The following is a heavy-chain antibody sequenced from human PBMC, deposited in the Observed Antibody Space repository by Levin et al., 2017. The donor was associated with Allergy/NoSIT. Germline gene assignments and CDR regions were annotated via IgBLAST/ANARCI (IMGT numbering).Heavy chain of an antibody. D-gene: IGHD3-16*01. CDR2: MNPNSGNT. CDR3: ARGSAEGPPEMITFGGASDY. J-gene: IGHJ4*02. V-gene: IGHV1-8*01. Sequence: ASVKVSCKASGYTFTSYDINWVRQATVQGLEWMGWMNPNSGNTGYAQKFQGRVTMTRNTSISTAYMELSSLRSEDTAVYYCARGSAEGPPEMITFGGASDYWGQGTLVTVSS. CDR1: GYTFTSYD.